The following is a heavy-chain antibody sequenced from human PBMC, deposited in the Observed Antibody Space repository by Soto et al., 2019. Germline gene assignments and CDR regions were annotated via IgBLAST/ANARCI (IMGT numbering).Heavy chain of an antibody. CDR3: ARVSASGWHVNGRDYFDS. Sequence: GGSLRLSCAASGFTFSNYYMTWIRQAPGKGLECLSYISSREVTIYYADSVKGRFTISRDNTKNSLYLQMTTLRDEDTAVYYCARVSASGWHVNGRDYFDSWGQGTLVTVSS. D-gene: IGHD6-19*01. V-gene: IGHV3-11*01. J-gene: IGHJ4*02. CDR2: ISSREVTI. CDR1: GFTFSNYY.